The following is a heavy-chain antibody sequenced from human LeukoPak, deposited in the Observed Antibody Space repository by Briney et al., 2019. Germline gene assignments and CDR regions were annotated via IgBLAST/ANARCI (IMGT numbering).Heavy chain of an antibody. CDR2: ISYSGSTT. V-gene: IGHV3-48*03. CDR3: ARGRSITLLRGVAMSDGFDI. D-gene: IGHD3-10*01. Sequence: GGSLRLSCAASGFTFTNSEMNWVRQAPGKGLEWVSYISYSGSTTSYADSVKGRFTISRDNAKNSLYLQMSSLRAEDTAVYYCARGRSITLLRGVAMSDGFDIWGQGAMVAVSS. J-gene: IGHJ3*02. CDR1: GFTFTNSE.